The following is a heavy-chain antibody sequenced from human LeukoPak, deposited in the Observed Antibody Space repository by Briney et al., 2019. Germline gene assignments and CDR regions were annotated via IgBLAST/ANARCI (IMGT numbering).Heavy chain of an antibody. CDR3: ARERGSSWFYQAFDL. D-gene: IGHD6-13*01. CDR2: ITNGGSGI. CDR1: GFIFSDYY. V-gene: IGHV3-11*01. Sequence: GGSLRLSCAASGFIFSDYYMTWVRQAPGKGLEPISYITNGGSGIFYADSVKDRFTISRDNAKNFLYLHMSSLRVEDTAVYYCARERGSSWFYQAFDLWGQGALVIVSS. J-gene: IGHJ4*02.